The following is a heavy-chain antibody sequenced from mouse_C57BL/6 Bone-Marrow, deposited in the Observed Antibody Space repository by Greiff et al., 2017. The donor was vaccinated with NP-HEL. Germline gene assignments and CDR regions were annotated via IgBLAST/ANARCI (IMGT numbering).Heavy chain of an antibody. V-gene: IGHV2-9-1*01. D-gene: IGHD2-2*01. CDR1: GFSLTSYA. J-gene: IGHJ4*01. CDR2: IWTGGGT. CDR3: ARRVYGYENYAMDY. Sequence: VKLVESGPGLVAPSQSLSITCTVSGFSLTSYAISWVRQPPGKGLEWLGVIWTGGGTNYNSALKSRLSISKDNSKSQVFLKMNSLQTDDTARYYCARRVYGYENYAMDYWGQGTSVTVSS.